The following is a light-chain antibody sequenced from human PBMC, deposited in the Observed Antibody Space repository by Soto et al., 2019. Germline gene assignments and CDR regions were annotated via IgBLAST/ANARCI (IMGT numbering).Light chain of an antibody. Sequence: QSALTQPASVSGSPGQSITISCTGTSSDIGDYDYVSWYQQHPGKAPKLMIYEVSKRPSGVPDRFSGSKSGNTASLTVSGLQAEDEADYYCSSYAGSTHVFGTGTKLTVL. CDR3: SSYAGSTHV. V-gene: IGLV2-8*01. CDR2: EVS. J-gene: IGLJ1*01. CDR1: SSDIGDYDY.